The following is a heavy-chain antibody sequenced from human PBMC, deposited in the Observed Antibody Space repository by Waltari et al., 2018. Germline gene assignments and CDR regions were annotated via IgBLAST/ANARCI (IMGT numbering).Heavy chain of an antibody. Sequence: EVQLLESGGGLVQPGGSLRLSCAASGFTFSSYALTWVRQAPGQGLEWVSAISGSGGSTYYADSVKGRFTISRDNSKNTLYLQMNSLRAEDTAVYYCAKDREHYDFWSGYYVFDYWGQGTLVTVSS. CDR2: ISGSGGST. J-gene: IGHJ4*02. CDR1: GFTFSSYA. V-gene: IGHV3-23*01. CDR3: AKDREHYDFWSGYYVFDY. D-gene: IGHD3-3*01.